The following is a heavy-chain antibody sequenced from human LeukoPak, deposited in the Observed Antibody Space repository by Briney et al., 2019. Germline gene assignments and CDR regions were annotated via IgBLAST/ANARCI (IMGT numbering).Heavy chain of an antibody. CDR1: GFTFSSYG. J-gene: IGHJ4*02. CDR2: ISYDGSNK. Sequence: GRSLRLSCAASGFTFSSYGMHWVRQAPGKGLEWVAVISYDGSNKYYADSVKGRFTISRDNSKNTLYLQMNSLRDEDTAVYYCTRDPNALDYWGQGTLVTVSS. V-gene: IGHV3-30*03. CDR3: TRDPNALDY.